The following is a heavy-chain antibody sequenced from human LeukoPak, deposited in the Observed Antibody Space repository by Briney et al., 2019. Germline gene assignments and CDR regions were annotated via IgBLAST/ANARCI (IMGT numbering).Heavy chain of an antibody. V-gene: IGHV3-23*01. CDR1: GFTFSSYA. Sequence: PGGSLRLSCAASGFTFSSYAMSWVRQAPGKGLEWVSAISGSGGSTYYADSVKGRFTISRDNSKNTLYLQMNSLRAEDTAVYYCAKAKSSGTVVANYFDYWGQGTLVTVSS. J-gene: IGHJ4*02. D-gene: IGHD6-19*01. CDR2: ISGSGGST. CDR3: AKAKSSGTVVANYFDY.